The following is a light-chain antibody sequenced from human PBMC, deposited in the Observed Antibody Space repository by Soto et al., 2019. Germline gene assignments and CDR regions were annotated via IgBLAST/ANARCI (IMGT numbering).Light chain of an antibody. V-gene: IGKV3-20*01. CDR3: QQSYNTPRT. CDR1: QSLTSSY. J-gene: IGKJ2*01. Sequence: IVLTQSPGTLSLSPGERATLSCRASQSLTSSYLAWYQQKPGQAPRLLIYGASSRATGIPDRFSGSGSGTDFTLTISRLEPEDFATYYCQQSYNTPRTLGQGTKLEIK. CDR2: GAS.